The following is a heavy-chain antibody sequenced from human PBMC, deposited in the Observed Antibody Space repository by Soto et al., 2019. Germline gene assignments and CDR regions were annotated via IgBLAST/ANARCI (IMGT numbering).Heavy chain of an antibody. CDR2: IYYSGST. V-gene: IGHV4-59*08. CDR1: GGSISSYY. CDR3: ATNKGRAFDI. Sequence: TLSLTCTVSGGSISSYYWSWIRQLPGKGPENSEYIYYSGSTNIPPPLSSPVTISVDTAKTQFSLKPSSVTASDAAVYFCATNKGRAFDIWGQGTIVTDSS. J-gene: IGHJ3*02.